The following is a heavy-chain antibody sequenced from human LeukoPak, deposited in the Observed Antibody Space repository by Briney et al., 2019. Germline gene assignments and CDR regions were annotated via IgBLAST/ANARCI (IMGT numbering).Heavy chain of an antibody. Sequence: GASVKVSCKASGYIFTNYDINWVRQATGQGLEWMGYMNPNSGKTGYAQKFQGRVTITKNTSISTAYMDLSSLRSEDTAVYYCARDGVGATSDAFDIWGQGTMVTVSS. CDR3: ARDGVGATSDAFDI. J-gene: IGHJ3*02. D-gene: IGHD1-26*01. V-gene: IGHV1-8*03. CDR1: GYIFTNYD. CDR2: MNPNSGKT.